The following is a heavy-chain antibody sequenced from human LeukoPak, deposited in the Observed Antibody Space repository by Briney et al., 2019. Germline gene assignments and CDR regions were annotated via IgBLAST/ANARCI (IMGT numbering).Heavy chain of an antibody. CDR2: INPNTGGT. CDR1: GYTFTNYY. J-gene: IGHJ4*02. V-gene: IGHV1-2*02. CDR3: AIPPCSDGYCFFDY. D-gene: IGHD2-21*02. Sequence: GASVKVSCKASGYTFTNYYMHWVRQAPGQGPEWMGWINPNTGGTKYAQKFQGRVTMTRDTPISTAYMELSRLTSGDTAVYYCAIPPCSDGYCFFDYWGQGTLVTVSS.